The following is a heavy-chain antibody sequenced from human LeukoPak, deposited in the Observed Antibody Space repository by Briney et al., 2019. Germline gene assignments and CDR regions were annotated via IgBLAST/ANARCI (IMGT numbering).Heavy chain of an antibody. CDR1: GGSFSGYY. CDR2: INHSGST. V-gene: IGHV4-34*01. J-gene: IGHJ6*02. Sequence: SETLSLTCAVYGGSFSGYYWSWIRQPPGKGLEWIGEINHSGSTNYNPSLKSRVTISVDTSKNQFSLKLSSVTAADTAVYYCARNTASTSCYAGFCYYYYGMDVWGQGTTVTVSS. D-gene: IGHD2-2*01. CDR3: ARNTASTSCYAGFCYYYYGMDV.